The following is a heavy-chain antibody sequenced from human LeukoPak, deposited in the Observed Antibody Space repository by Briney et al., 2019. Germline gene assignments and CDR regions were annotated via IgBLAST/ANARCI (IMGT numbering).Heavy chain of an antibody. CDR2: IIPILGTA. Sequence: GASVKVSCKASGGTFSSYAISWVRQAPGQGLEWMGGIIPILGTANYAQKFQGRVTITADESTSTAYMELSSLRSEDTAVYYCALTPGYSSGWYPGMDVWGQGTTVTVSS. CDR1: GGTFSSYA. J-gene: IGHJ6*02. D-gene: IGHD6-19*01. CDR3: ALTPGYSSGWYPGMDV. V-gene: IGHV1-69*01.